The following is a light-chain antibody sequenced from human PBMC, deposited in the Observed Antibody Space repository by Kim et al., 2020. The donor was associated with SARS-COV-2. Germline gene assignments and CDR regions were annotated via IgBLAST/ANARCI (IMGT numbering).Light chain of an antibody. V-gene: IGLV3-1*01. Sequence: RTASITYSGYKFGEKYFSWYPQKPGQAPVVDIYQDNQRPSGMPERFSGSNAGNTATLTISGTQAMDEADYYCQAWDSSTHNYVFGAGTKVTVL. CDR2: QDN. CDR3: QAWDSSTHNYV. J-gene: IGLJ1*01. CDR1: KFGEKY.